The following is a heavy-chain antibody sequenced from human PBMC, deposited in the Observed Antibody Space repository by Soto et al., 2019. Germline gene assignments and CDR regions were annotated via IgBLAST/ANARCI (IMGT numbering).Heavy chain of an antibody. CDR2: ISFDGKNK. CDR3: ARDRWEQAPPRYYYGMDV. CDR1: GGTFNRHA. J-gene: IGHJ6*02. D-gene: IGHD1-26*01. Sequence: GGSLRLSCAVSGGTFNRHAINWVRQAPGKGLEWVAVISFDGKNKYYGDSVEGRFTVSRENFNDTVYLQMNSLRGEDTAVYFCARDRWEQAPPRYYYGMDVWGQGTTVTVSS. V-gene: IGHV3-30*04.